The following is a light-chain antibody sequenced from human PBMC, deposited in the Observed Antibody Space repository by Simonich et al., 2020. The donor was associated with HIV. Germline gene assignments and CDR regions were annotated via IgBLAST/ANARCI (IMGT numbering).Light chain of an antibody. V-gene: IGLV5-45*01. J-gene: IGLJ3*02. CDR1: SGINVGTYR. CDR3: MIWHSSAWV. Sequence: QAVLTQPASLSASPGASASLTCTLRSGINVGTYRIYWYQQKPGSPPQYLLTYKSDSDKRQGSGVPSRFSGSKHASANAGILLISGIQAEDEADYYCMIWHSSAWVFGGGTKLTVL. CDR2: YKSDSDK.